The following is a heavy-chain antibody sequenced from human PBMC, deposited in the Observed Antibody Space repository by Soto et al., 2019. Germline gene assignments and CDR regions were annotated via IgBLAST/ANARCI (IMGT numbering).Heavy chain of an antibody. CDR1: GDSVSTNSAT. CDR3: ARLGGNSWLDA. Sequence: VQLQQSGPGLVKPSQTLSLTCAISGDSVSTNSATWAWIRQSPSRGLEWLGRTYYRSKWFNDYDVAVKGLIIIKPDSSKRQSSVQLNSGAPDDKAVYYWARLGGNSWLDAWGQVTLVTVAS. J-gene: IGHJ5*02. CDR2: TYYRSKWFN. V-gene: IGHV6-1*01.